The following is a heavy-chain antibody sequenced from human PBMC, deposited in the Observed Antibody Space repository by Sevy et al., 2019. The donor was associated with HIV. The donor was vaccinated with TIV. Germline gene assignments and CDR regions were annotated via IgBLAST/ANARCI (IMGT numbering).Heavy chain of an antibody. CDR2: IYPGDSDT. D-gene: IGHD3-3*01. J-gene: IGHJ4*02. CDR3: ASTWYYDFWSGCYTFDY. CDR1: GYSFTSYW. Sequence: GESLKISCKGSGYSFTSYWIGWVRQMPGKGLEWMGIIYPGDSDTRYSPSFQGQVTISADKSISTAYLQWSSLKASDTAMYYCASTWYYDFWSGCYTFDYWGQGTLVTVSS. V-gene: IGHV5-51*01.